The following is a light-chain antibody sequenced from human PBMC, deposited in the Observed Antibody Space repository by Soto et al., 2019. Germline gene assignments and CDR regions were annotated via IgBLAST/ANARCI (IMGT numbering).Light chain of an antibody. CDR1: QSISSW. V-gene: IGKV1-5*01. J-gene: IGKJ1*01. CDR3: QQYNRYSRT. Sequence: DIQMTQSPSTLSASVGDRVTITCRASQSISSWLVWYQQKPGKAPKVLIYDASSLKSGVPSRFSGSGSGTEFTLTISSLQPDDLATYYCQQYNRYSRTFGQGTKVEIK. CDR2: DAS.